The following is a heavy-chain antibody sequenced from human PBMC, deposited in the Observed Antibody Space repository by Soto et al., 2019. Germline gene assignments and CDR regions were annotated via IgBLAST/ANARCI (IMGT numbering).Heavy chain of an antibody. V-gene: IGHV1-69*01. CDR3: ARRSGYCSSTSCLYAFDI. CDR2: IIPIFGTA. D-gene: IGHD2-2*01. CDR1: GGTFSSYA. J-gene: IGHJ3*02. Sequence: QVQLVQSGAEVTKPGSSVKVSCKASGGTFSSYAISWVRQAPGQGLEWMGGIIPIFGTANYAQKFQGRVTITADESTSTAYMEMSSLRSEDTAVYYCARRSGYCSSTSCLYAFDIWGQGTMVTVSS.